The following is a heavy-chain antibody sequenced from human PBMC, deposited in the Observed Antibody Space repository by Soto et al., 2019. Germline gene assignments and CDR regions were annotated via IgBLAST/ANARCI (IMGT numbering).Heavy chain of an antibody. J-gene: IGHJ4*02. D-gene: IGHD3-10*01. V-gene: IGHV5-51*01. CDR3: ARSGDNRFPSSFDY. CDR1: GYTFSNYW. CDR2: IYLGDSDT. Sequence: EVQLVQSGAEVKKPGESLKISCKASGYTFSNYWIAWVRQMPGKGLEWMGIIYLGDSDTRYSPSFQGQVTISADKSISTAYLQWSSLKASDTAMYYCARSGDNRFPSSFDYWGQGTLVTVSS.